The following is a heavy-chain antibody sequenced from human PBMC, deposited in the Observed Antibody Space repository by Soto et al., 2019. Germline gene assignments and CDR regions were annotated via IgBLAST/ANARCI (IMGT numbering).Heavy chain of an antibody. CDR1: GGTFSSYA. Sequence: QVQLVQSGAEVKKPGSSVKVSCKASGGTFSSYAISWVRQAPGQGLEWMGWMNPNSGNTGYAQKFQGRVTMTRNTSISTAYMELSSLRSEDTAVYYCARGRVGMVRGVHKGYNWFDPWGQGTLVTVSS. V-gene: IGHV1-8*02. D-gene: IGHD3-10*01. CDR3: ARGRVGMVRGVHKGYNWFDP. J-gene: IGHJ5*02. CDR2: MNPNSGNT.